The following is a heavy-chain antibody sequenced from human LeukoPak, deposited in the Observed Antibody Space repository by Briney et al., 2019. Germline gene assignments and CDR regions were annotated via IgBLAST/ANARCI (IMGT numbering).Heavy chain of an antibody. D-gene: IGHD2-2*01. CDR1: GFTFSSYG. V-gene: IGHV3-30*02. CDR2: IRYDGSDK. J-gene: IGHJ6*03. CDR3: ARDPSPRTTYYYYYMDV. Sequence: GGSLRLSCAASGFTFSSYGMHWVRQAPGKGLEWVAFIRYDGSDKYYADSVKGRFTISRDNSKNTLFLQMNSLRADDTAVYFCARDPSPRTTYYYYYMDVWGTGTTVTVSS.